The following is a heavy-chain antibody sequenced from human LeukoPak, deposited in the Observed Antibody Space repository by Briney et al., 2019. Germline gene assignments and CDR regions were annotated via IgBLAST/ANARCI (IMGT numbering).Heavy chain of an antibody. J-gene: IGHJ4*02. CDR1: GYTFTSYG. Sequence: ASVKVSCKASGYTFTSYGISWVRQAPGQGLEWMGWISAYNGNTNYAQKLQGRVTMTRDMSTSTVYMELSSLRSEDTAVYYCARDRGYFDYWGQGTLVTVSS. V-gene: IGHV1-18*01. CDR2: ISAYNGNT. CDR3: ARDRGYFDY. D-gene: IGHD3-16*01.